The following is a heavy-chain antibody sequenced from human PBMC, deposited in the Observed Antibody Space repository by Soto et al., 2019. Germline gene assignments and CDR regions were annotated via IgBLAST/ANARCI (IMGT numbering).Heavy chain of an antibody. CDR1: GYSFTSYW. Sequence: GESRKISCKGSGYSFTSYWIGWVRQMPGKGLEWMGIIYPGDSDTRYSPSFQGQVTISADKSISTAYLQWSSLKASDTAMYYCARSAVTPVSHWYFDLWGRGTLVTVSS. CDR3: ARSAVTPVSHWYFDL. D-gene: IGHD4-17*01. V-gene: IGHV5-51*01. CDR2: IYPGDSDT. J-gene: IGHJ2*01.